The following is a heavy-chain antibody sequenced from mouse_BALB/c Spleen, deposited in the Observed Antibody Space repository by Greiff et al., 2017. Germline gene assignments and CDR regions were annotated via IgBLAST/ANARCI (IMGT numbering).Heavy chain of an antibody. J-gene: IGHJ4*01. Sequence: VQLKESGPGLVKPSQSLSLTCTVTGYSITSDYAWNWIRPFPGNKLEWMGYISYSGSTSYNPSLKSRISITRDTSKNQFFLQLNSVTTEDTATYYCSRLTLRYAMDYWGQGTSVTVSS. CDR3: SRLTLRYAMDY. V-gene: IGHV3-2*02. CDR1: GYSITSDYA. CDR2: ISYSGST.